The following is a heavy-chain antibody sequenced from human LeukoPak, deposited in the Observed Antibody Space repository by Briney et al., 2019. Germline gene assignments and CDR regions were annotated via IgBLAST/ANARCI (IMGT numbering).Heavy chain of an antibody. D-gene: IGHD1-26*01. CDR1: GYTFTSYG. CDR2: ISAYNGNT. Sequence: GASVKVSCKASGYTFTSYGISWVRQAPGQGLEWMGWISAYNGNTNYAQKLQGRVTMTTDTSTSTAYMELRSLRSDDTAVYYCARVQNLVGATFRYYYYYGMDVWGQGTTVTVPS. V-gene: IGHV1-18*01. CDR3: ARVQNLVGATFRYYYYYGMDV. J-gene: IGHJ6*02.